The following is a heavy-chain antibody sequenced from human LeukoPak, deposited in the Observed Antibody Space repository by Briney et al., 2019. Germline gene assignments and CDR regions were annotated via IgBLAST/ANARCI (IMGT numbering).Heavy chain of an antibody. J-gene: IGHJ4*02. CDR3: AKDRGAVAGTVDY. V-gene: IGHV3-23*01. CDR2: ISGSGGSI. D-gene: IGHD6-19*01. CDR1: GFTFSSYA. Sequence: PGGPLRLSCAASGFTFSSYAMSRVRQAPGKGLEWVSAISGSGGSIYYADSVKGRFTISRDNSKNTLYLQMNSLRAEDTAVYYCAKDRGAVAGTVDYWGQGTLVTVSS.